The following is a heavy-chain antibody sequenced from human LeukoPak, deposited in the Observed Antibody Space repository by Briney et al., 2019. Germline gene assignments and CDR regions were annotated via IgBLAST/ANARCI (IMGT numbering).Heavy chain of an antibody. V-gene: IGHV4-59*01. CDR1: SGSISGYY. J-gene: IGHJ6*03. D-gene: IGHD5-18*01. CDR2: IYHSGST. Sequence: SETLSLTCTVSSGSISGYYWSWIRQPPGKGLEWIGYIYHSGSTNYTPSLKSRVTMSLDTSKNQFSLNLRSVTAADTAVYYCARCAYSYGWYYYFMDVWGKGTTVTVSS. CDR3: ARCAYSYGWYYYFMDV.